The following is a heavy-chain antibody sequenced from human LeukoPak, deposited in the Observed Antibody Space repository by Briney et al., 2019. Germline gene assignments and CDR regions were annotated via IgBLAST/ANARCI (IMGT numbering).Heavy chain of an antibody. J-gene: IGHJ4*02. CDR2: ISAYNGNT. D-gene: IGHD2-2*02. CDR1: GYTFTRYG. CDR3: ARDSLPYCSSTSCYTGY. Sequence: ASVKVSCKASGYTFTRYGISGVRQAPGQGLECMGWISAYNGNTNYAQKLQGRVTMTTDTSTSTAYMELRSLRSDDTAVYYCARDSLPYCSSTSCYTGYWGQGTLVTVSS. V-gene: IGHV1-18*01.